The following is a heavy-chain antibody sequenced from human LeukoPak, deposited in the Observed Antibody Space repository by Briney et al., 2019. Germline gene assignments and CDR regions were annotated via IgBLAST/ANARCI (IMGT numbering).Heavy chain of an antibody. V-gene: IGHV3-7*01. CDR2: IKQDGSEK. J-gene: IGHJ6*03. CDR3: ARDLSCSSTSCYPSSYYYYMDV. D-gene: IGHD2-2*01. CDR1: GFTFSSYW. Sequence: GGSLRLSCAASGFTFSSYWMSWVRQAPGKGLEWVANIKQDGSEKYYVDSVKGRFTISRDNAKNSLYPQMNSLRAEDTAVYYCARDLSCSSTSCYPSSYYYYMDVWGKGTTVTVSS.